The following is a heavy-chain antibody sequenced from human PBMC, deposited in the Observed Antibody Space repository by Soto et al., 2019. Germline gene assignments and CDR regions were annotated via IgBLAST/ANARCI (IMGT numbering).Heavy chain of an antibody. J-gene: IGHJ3*02. CDR1: GGSISSYY. CDR3: ARRRYYDSSGYYLGAFDI. V-gene: IGHV4-59*01. D-gene: IGHD3-22*01. CDR2: IYYSGST. Sequence: PSETLSLTCTVSGGSISSYYWSWIRQPPGKGLEWIGYIYYSGSTNYNPSLKSRVTISVDTSKNQFSLKLSSVTAADTAVYYCARRRYYDSSGYYLGAFDIWGQGTMVTV.